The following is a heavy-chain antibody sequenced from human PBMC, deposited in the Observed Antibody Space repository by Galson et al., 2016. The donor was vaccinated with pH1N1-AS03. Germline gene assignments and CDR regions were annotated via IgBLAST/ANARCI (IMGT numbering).Heavy chain of an antibody. CDR2: INCRSSSI. D-gene: IGHD1-1*01. J-gene: IGHJ5*02. CDR1: GFNFASYS. CDR3: TRLTGSGP. Sequence: CAASGFNFASYSMNWVRQAPGKGLAWVSYINCRSSSILYGDSVKGRFTISRDNAKNSLYLQMIALRDDDTAVYYCTRLTGSGPWGQGTRVPVSS. V-gene: IGHV3-48*02.